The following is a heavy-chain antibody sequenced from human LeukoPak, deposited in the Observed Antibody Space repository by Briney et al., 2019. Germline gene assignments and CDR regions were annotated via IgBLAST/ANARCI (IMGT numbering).Heavy chain of an antibody. V-gene: IGHV1-2*02. Sequence: GASVKVSCKASGYTFTGYYMHWVRQAPGQGLEWMGWINPNSGGTNYAQKFQGRVTMTRDMSTSTVYMELSSLRSGDTAVYYCARDYKETWVSSSFYYYYYMDVWGKGTTVTVSS. D-gene: IGHD1-1*01. CDR1: GYTFTGYY. J-gene: IGHJ6*03. CDR3: ARDYKETWVSSSFYYYYYMDV. CDR2: INPNSGGT.